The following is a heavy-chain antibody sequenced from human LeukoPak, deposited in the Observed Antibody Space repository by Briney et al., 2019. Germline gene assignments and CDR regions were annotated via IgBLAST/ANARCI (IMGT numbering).Heavy chain of an antibody. CDR1: GGSFSGYY. J-gene: IGHJ5*02. V-gene: IGHV4-34*01. Sequence: SETLSLTCAVYGGSFSGYYWSWIRQPPGKGLEWIGEINHSGSTNYNPSLKSRVNISVDTSKNQFSLKLSSVTAADTAVYYCARGEATVTANWFDPWGQGTLVTVSS. CDR3: ARGEATVTANWFDP. CDR2: INHSGST. D-gene: IGHD4-17*01.